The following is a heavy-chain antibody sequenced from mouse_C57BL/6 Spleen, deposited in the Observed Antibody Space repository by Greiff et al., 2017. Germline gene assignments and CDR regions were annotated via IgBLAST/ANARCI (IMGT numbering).Heavy chain of an antibody. CDR3: ARKKEYDYGGAWFAY. CDR2: IYPGSGST. J-gene: IGHJ3*01. D-gene: IGHD2-4*01. CDR1: GYTFTSYW. V-gene: IGHV1-55*01. Sequence: QVQLQQPGAELVKPGASVKMSCKASGYTFTSYWITWVKQRPGQGLEWIGDIYPGSGSTNYNEQFKSKATLAVDTSSSTAYMQLSSLTSEDSAVYYCARKKEYDYGGAWFAYWGQGTLVTVSA.